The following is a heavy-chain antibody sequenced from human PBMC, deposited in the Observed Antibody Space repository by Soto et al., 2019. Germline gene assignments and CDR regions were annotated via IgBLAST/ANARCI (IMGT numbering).Heavy chain of an antibody. J-gene: IGHJ4*02. Sequence: GGSLRLSCAASGFSFSSYSMNWVRQAPGKGLEWVSSISSSSSYIYYADSVKGRFTISRDNAKNSLYLQMNSLRAEDTAVYYCARDLRAHSSSGYWGQGTLVTVSS. CDR2: ISSSSSYI. D-gene: IGHD6-6*01. V-gene: IGHV3-21*01. CDR3: ARDLRAHSSSGY. CDR1: GFSFSSYS.